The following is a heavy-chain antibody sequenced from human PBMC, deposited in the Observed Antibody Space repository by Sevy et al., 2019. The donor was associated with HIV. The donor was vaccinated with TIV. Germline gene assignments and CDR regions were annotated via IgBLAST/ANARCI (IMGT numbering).Heavy chain of an antibody. Sequence: ASVKVSCKLSGSILTELSMHWVRQAPGKGLEWMGYFDPEHGETIYAHSFQGRVTMTEDTSTDTAYMELSSLRSEDTAVYYCATCGSQPLLPRGIYNYYAMDVWGQGTTVTVSS. D-gene: IGHD5-12*01. CDR2: FDPEHGET. CDR1: GSILTELS. V-gene: IGHV1-24*01. CDR3: ATCGSQPLLPRGIYNYYAMDV. J-gene: IGHJ6*02.